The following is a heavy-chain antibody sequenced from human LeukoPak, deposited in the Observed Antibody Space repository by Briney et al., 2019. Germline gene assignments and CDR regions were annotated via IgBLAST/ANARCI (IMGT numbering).Heavy chain of an antibody. CDR2: IYYSGST. Sequence: SSETLSLTCTVSGGSISSYYWSWIRQPPGKGLEWIGYIYYSGSTNYNPSLKSRVTISVDTSKNQSSLKLRSVTAADTAVYYCARSPSSSWYDSGGYYYYYGMDVWGQGTTVTVSS. D-gene: IGHD6-13*01. CDR1: GGSISSYY. CDR3: ARSPSSSWYDSGGYYYYYGMDV. J-gene: IGHJ6*02. V-gene: IGHV4-59*01.